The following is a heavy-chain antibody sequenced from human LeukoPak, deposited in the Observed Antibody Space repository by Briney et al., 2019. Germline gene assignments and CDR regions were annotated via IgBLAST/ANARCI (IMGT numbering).Heavy chain of an antibody. CDR3: SRDANYYDSSRHYFDAFDI. CDR1: EFTFSKYW. J-gene: IGHJ3*02. D-gene: IGHD3-22*01. CDR2: IRGDGSVK. V-gene: IGHV3-7*01. Sequence: GGSLRLSCAVSEFTFSKYWMTWVRQAPGKGLEWVANIRGDGSVKYFLDSVKGRFTISRDNAKNSLSLEMSNLRAEDTAVYYCSRDANYYDSSRHYFDAFDIWSQGTMVTVSS.